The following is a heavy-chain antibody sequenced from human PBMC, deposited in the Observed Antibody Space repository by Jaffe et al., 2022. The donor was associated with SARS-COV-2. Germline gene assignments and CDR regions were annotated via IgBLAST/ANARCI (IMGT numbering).Heavy chain of an antibody. V-gene: IGHV4-59*01. CDR3: ARYQYVAGPFDI. CDR2: IYYSGST. J-gene: IGHJ3*02. D-gene: IGHD3-10*01. Sequence: QVQLQESGPRLVKPSETLSLTCAVSGGSISNYYWSWVRQPPGKGLEWIGYIYYSGSTNSNPSLKSRVTISIDTSKNQFSLKLTSVTAADTAVYYCARYQYVAGPFDIWGQGTMVTVSS. CDR1: GGSISNYY.